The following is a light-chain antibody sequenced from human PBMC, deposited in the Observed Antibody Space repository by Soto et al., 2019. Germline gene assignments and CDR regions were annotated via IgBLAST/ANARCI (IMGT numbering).Light chain of an antibody. Sequence: QSVLTQPPSASGTPGQRVTISCSGSSSNIGSKTVNWYQQLPGTTPKLLIYNNDQRPSGVPDRFSGSKSGTSASLAISGLQYEDEADYYCAAWDDSLNGPVVFGGGTQLTVL. V-gene: IGLV1-44*01. CDR1: SSNIGSKT. CDR3: AAWDDSLNGPVV. CDR2: NND. J-gene: IGLJ2*01.